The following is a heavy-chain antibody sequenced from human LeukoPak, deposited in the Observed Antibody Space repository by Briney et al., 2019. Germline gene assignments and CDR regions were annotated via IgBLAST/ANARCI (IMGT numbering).Heavy chain of an antibody. CDR3: ARGGYSSSWYVLFSY. CDR1: GGSINYYY. CDR2: VYFTGST. D-gene: IGHD6-13*01. V-gene: IGHV4-59*12. Sequence: SETLSLTCTVSGGSINYYYWSWIRQPPGKGLEWIGYVYFTGSTAYSPSLKSRVTISVDTSKNQFSLKLSSVTAADTAVYYCARGGYSSSWYVLFSYWGQGTLVTVSS. J-gene: IGHJ4*02.